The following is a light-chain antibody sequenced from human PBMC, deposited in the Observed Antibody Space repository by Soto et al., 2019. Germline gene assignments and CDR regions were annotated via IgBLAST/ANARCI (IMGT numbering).Light chain of an antibody. CDR2: GTY. J-gene: IGKJ4*01. CDR1: ERLTTN. V-gene: IGKV3D-15*01. Sequence: EIVMTQSPATLSVSPGEGVTLSCRASERLTTNLAWYQQSPGQAPRLLIYGTYTRATGIPTRFSGSGTGTEFTLTISSLEYEDFDVYYCQQYNKWPRTLGGGTKVDIK. CDR3: QQYNKWPRT.